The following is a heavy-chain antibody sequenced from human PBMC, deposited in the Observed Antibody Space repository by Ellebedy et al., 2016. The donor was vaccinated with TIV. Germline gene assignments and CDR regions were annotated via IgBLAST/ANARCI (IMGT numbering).Heavy chain of an antibody. Sequence: GESLKISCAASGFTFNSYAMHWVRQAPGKGLEWVAVISYDGSSKYYADSVKGRFTISRDNAKNSLYLQMNSLRAEDTAVYYCVRGRNELDSRGGWGQGTLVTVSS. D-gene: IGHD1-1*01. CDR1: GFTFNSYA. J-gene: IGHJ4*02. V-gene: IGHV3-30-3*01. CDR2: ISYDGSSK. CDR3: VRGRNELDSRGG.